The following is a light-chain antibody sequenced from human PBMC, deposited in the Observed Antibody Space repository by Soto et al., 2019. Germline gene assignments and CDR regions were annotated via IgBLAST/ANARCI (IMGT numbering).Light chain of an antibody. Sequence: DIQMTQSTSSVSASVGDRVTITCRASQDVSNWLAWYQQKPGKAPNLLIYAASTLQSGVPSRFSGSGSGTDFTLTISSLQPEDFATYYCQQANTFPLTFGQGTLLEVK. J-gene: IGKJ5*01. CDR3: QQANTFPLT. CDR1: QDVSNW. CDR2: AAS. V-gene: IGKV1-12*01.